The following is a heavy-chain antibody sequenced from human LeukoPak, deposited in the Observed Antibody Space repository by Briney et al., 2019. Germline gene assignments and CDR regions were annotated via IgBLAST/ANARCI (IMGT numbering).Heavy chain of an antibody. CDR3: ARHVSGSYPFGRYYFDY. D-gene: IGHD1-26*01. J-gene: IGHJ4*02. CDR1: GDSISSSSSY. V-gene: IGHV4-39*01. Sequence: SETLSLTCTVSGDSISSSSSYWGWIRQPPGKGLEWIGSIYYSGSTYYNPSPKSRVTISVDTSKNQFSLTLSSVTAADTAVYYCARHVSGSYPFGRYYFDYWGQGTLVTVSS. CDR2: IYYSGST.